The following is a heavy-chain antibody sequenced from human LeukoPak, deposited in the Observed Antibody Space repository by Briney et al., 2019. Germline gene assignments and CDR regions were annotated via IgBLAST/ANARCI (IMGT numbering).Heavy chain of an antibody. J-gene: IGHJ4*02. CDR2: IKQDGSEK. D-gene: IGHD2-21*02. V-gene: IGHV3-7*01. Sequence: GGSLRLPCAASGFTFSSYWMSWVRQAPGKGLEWVANIKQDGSEKYYVDSVKGRFTISRDNAKNSLYLQMNSLRAEDTAVYYCARGGHIVVVTAILWFDYWGQGTLVTVSS. CDR3: ARGGHIVVVTAILWFDY. CDR1: GFTFSSYW.